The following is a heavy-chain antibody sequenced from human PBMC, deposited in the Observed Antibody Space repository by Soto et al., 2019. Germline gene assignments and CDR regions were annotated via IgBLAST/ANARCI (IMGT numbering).Heavy chain of an antibody. V-gene: IGHV3-33*01. D-gene: IGHD4-4*01. CDR2: IWYDGSNK. CDR1: GFTFSSYC. J-gene: IGHJ6*03. Sequence: QVQLVESGGGVVQPGRSLRLSCAASGFTFSSYCMHWVRQAPGKGLEWVGVIWYDGSNKYYADSVKGRFTISRDNSKNTLYLQMNSHREEDRAVYYCATDPTCPSNPLYYYYYYMDAWGKGTPVTVSS. CDR3: ATDPTCPSNPLYYYYYYMDA.